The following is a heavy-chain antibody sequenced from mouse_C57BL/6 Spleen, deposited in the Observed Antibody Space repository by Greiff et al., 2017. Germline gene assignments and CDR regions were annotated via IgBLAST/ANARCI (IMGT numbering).Heavy chain of an antibody. D-gene: IGHD2-10*02. V-gene: IGHV1-69*01. CDR1: GYTFTSYW. CDR2: IDPSDSYT. J-gene: IGHJ3*01. Sequence: QVQLQQPGAELVMPGASVKLSCKASGYTFTSYWLHWVKQRPGQGLEWIGEIDPSDSYTNYNQKFKGKYTLTVDKSSSTAYMQLSSLTSEDSAVXYCAHGGYGNYPFAYWGQGTLVTVSA. CDR3: AHGGYGNYPFAY.